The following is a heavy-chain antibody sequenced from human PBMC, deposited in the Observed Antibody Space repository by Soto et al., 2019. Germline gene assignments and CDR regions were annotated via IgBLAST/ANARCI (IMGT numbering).Heavy chain of an antibody. CDR2: ISGTAGST. V-gene: IGHV3-23*01. CDR3: AKARAYRCGETQDS. D-gene: IGHD4-17*01. CDR1: GFIFSNYA. Sequence: PGGSLRLCCAASGFIFSNYAMNWVRQVPGKGLAWVSSISGTAGSTYFADSVKGRFTISRDNAKNTLYLQMNSLRVEDTAVYYCAKARAYRCGETQDSWGQAIRVSGSS. J-gene: IGHJ4*02.